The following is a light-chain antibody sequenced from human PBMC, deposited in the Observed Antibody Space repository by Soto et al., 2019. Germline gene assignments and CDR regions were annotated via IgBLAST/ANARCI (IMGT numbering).Light chain of an antibody. CDR3: QHYDNLPRIN. V-gene: IGKV1-33*01. J-gene: IGKJ3*01. Sequence: DIQMTQSPSSLSASVGDRVTITCQASQDINDNLNWYQHKPGKAPKLLIYHASNLETGVPSRFSGSGSKTDFTFTISSLQPEDVATYYCQHYDNLPRINFGPGTKVDIK. CDR1: QDINDN. CDR2: HAS.